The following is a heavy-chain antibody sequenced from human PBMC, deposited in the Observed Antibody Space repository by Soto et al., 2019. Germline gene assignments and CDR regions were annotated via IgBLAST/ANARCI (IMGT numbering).Heavy chain of an antibody. V-gene: IGHV1-18*01. CDR1: GYTFTSYG. CDR3: ARGRTVVVTAIPNPPSPFDY. Sequence: GASVKVSCKASGYTFTSYGISWVRQAPGQGLEWMGWISAYNGNTNYAQKLQGRVTMTTDTSTSTAYMELRSLRSDDTAVYYCARGRTVVVTAIPNPPSPFDYWGQGTLVTVSS. CDR2: ISAYNGNT. D-gene: IGHD2-21*02. J-gene: IGHJ4*02.